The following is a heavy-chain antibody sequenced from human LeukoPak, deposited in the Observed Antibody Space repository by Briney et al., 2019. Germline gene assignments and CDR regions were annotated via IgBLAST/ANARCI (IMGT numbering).Heavy chain of an antibody. CDR1: GCSISSSSYY. CDR2: IYYSGST. CDR3: ARAPISGVLDY. J-gene: IGHJ4*02. Sequence: SETLSLTCTVSGCSISSSSYYLGWVRPPPGKGLEWIGSIYYSGSTYYNPSLKSRVTISVDTSKNQFSLKLSSVTAADTAVYYCARAPISGVLDYWGQGTLVTVSS. D-gene: IGHD2-15*01. V-gene: IGHV4-39*07.